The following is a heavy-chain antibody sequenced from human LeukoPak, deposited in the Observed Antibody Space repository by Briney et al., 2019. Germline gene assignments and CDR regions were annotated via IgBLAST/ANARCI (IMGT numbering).Heavy chain of an antibody. D-gene: IGHD6-19*01. Sequence: SETLSLTCAVYGGSFSGYSWSWIRQPPGKGLEWIGEINHSGSTNYNPSLKSRVTISVDTSKNQFSLKLSSVTAADTAVYYCARHVRYSSGWYLNWFDPWGQGTLVTVSS. CDR3: ARHVRYSSGWYLNWFDP. CDR2: INHSGST. V-gene: IGHV4-34*01. J-gene: IGHJ5*02. CDR1: GGSFSGYS.